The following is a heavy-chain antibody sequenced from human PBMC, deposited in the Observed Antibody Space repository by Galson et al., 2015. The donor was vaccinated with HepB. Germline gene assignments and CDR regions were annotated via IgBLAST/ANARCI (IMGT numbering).Heavy chain of an antibody. CDR2: FIPMFGTA. D-gene: IGHD3-10*01. J-gene: IGHJ6*03. V-gene: IGHV1-69*13. CDR1: GGTFRSYA. CDR3: ARDKNPPTVLRRVIENNFYYMDI. Sequence: SVKVSCKASGGTFRSYAISWVRQAPGQGLEWMGGFIPMFGTANYAQKFQGRVTITADESTSTAYMEVSSLRSEDTAVYYCARDKNPPTVLRRVIENNFYYMDIWGKGTTVTVSS.